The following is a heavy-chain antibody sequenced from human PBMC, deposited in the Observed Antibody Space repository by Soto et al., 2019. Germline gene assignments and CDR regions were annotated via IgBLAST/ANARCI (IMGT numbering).Heavy chain of an antibody. D-gene: IGHD1-26*01. Sequence: ETLSLTCTVYGVSFRAYYWSWIRQPPGKGLEWIGEISHSGSTYYNPSLKSRVTMSVDTSENQFSLTLHSVTAADTAVYYCATHDRYSGSFSPFDYWGQGALVTVSS. CDR2: ISHSGST. V-gene: IGHV4-34*01. CDR3: ATHDRYSGSFSPFDY. J-gene: IGHJ4*02. CDR1: GVSFRAYY.